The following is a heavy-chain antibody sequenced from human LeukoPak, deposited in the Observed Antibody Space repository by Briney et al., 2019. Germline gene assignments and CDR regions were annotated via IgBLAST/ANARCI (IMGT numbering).Heavy chain of an antibody. CDR2: IYYSGST. CDR1: GGSISSYY. Sequence: SETLSLTCTVSGGSISSYYWSWIRQPPGKGLEWIGYIYYSGSTNYNPSLKSRVTISVDTSKNQFSLKLSFVTAADTAVYYCARYIAAAVHFDPWGQGTLVTVSS. D-gene: IGHD6-13*01. J-gene: IGHJ5*02. CDR3: ARYIAAAVHFDP. V-gene: IGHV4-59*01.